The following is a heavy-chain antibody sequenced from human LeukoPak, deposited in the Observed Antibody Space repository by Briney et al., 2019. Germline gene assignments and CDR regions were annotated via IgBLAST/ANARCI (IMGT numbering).Heavy chain of an antibody. V-gene: IGHV3-30*02. CDR2: IRYDGSNK. CDR1: GFTFSSYG. D-gene: IGHD5-18*01. J-gene: IGHJ5*02. CDR3: TRTGLGYSLGNGLDA. Sequence: GGSLRLSCAASGFTFSSYGMHWVRQAPGKGLEWVAFIRYDGSNKYYADSVKGRFTISRDTSKNTLYLQMNRLRVEDTAVYYCTRTGLGYSLGNGLDAWGQGTRVTVSS.